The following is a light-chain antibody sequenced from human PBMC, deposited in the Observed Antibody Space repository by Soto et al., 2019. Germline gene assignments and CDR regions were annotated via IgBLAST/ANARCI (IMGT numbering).Light chain of an antibody. CDR2: GAS. Sequence: IVLTQSPGPLSLSPGERATLSCRARESVGSNYLAWYQQKSGQAPRLLLYGASSRATGIPDRFSGRGSGTDFTLTIPRLGSEDFAVYFCLQYCGLPRTVGQGTQVDI. CDR3: LQYCGLPRT. V-gene: IGKV3-20*01. J-gene: IGKJ1*01. CDR1: ESVGSNY.